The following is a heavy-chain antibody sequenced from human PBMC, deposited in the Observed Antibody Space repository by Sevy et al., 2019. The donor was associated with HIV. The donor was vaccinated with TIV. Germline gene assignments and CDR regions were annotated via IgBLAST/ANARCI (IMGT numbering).Heavy chain of an antibody. CDR1: GFSFSSYS. Sequence: GSLRLSCAASGFSFSSYSMNWVRQAPGKGLEWVSYSSPTSSSIYYADSVKGRFTISRDNAKNSLYLQMNSLRDEDTAVYYCARAYSGSYFYGMDVWGQGTTVTVSS. CDR2: SSPTSSSI. D-gene: IGHD3-10*01. J-gene: IGHJ6*01. V-gene: IGHV3-48*02. CDR3: ARAYSGSYFYGMDV.